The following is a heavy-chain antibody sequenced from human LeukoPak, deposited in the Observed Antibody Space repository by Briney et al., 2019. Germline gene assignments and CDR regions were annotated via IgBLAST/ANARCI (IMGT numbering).Heavy chain of an antibody. CDR3: ARGLMYYDFWSGHKRQAFDI. D-gene: IGHD3-3*01. J-gene: IGHJ3*02. CDR1: GYTFTSYG. CDR2: ISAYNGNT. Sequence: ASVKVSCKASGYTFTSYGISWVRQAPGQGLEWMGWISAYNGNTKYAQKLQGRVTMTTDTSTSTAYMELRSLRSDDTAVYYCARGLMYYDFWSGHKRQAFDIWGQGTMVTVSS. V-gene: IGHV1-18*01.